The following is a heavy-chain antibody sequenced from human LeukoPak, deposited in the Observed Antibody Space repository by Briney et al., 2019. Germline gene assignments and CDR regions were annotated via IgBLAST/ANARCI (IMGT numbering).Heavy chain of an antibody. J-gene: IGHJ6*02. CDR1: GDSISSYY. CDR2: IYNSGRT. Sequence: SETLSLTCTVSGDSISSYYWSWVRQPPGKGLEWIGYIYNSGRTDYNPALKSRVTISIDTSKNQFSLKLSSVTAADSALYYCAKLESPYYYAMDVWGQGTTVTVSS. V-gene: IGHV4-59*01. CDR3: AKLESPYYYAMDV. D-gene: IGHD3-3*01.